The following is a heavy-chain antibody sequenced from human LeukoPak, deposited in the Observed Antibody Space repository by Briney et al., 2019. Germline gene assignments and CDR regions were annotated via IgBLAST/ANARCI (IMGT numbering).Heavy chain of an antibody. J-gene: IGHJ4*02. CDR3: VCRIGGAPQ. D-gene: IGHD1-26*01. V-gene: IGHV3-53*01. Sequence: PGGSLRLSCAASGFTVSTNFLSWVRQAPGKGLEWVSIVYSDGTTHYADSVRGRFAISRDTSRNTVFLQMNSLRADDTAVYYCVCRIGGAPQWGQGTLVTVSS. CDR2: VYSDGTT. CDR1: GFTVSTNF.